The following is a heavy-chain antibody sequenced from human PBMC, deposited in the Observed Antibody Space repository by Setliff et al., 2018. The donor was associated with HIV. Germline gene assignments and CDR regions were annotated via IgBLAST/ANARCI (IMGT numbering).Heavy chain of an antibody. CDR3: ARGWGLWFGQLSILPLDP. J-gene: IGHJ5*02. D-gene: IGHD3-10*01. V-gene: IGHV1-8*02. CDR1: GYTFTSYA. Sequence: ASVKVSCKASGYTFTSYAMNWVRQAPGQGLEWMGRLTPHSGDTISADRFQGRLVMTTNTSTTTAFMELSSLRSDDTALYFCARGWGLWFGQLSILPLDPWGQGTLVTVSS. CDR2: LTPHSGDT.